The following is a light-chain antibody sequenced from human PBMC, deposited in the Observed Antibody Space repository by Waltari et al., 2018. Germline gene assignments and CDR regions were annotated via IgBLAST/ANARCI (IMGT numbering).Light chain of an antibody. J-gene: IGKJ2*01. CDR2: HTS. Sequence: EIVLTQSPGTLSLSPGESATLSCRASQSVPRTGFAWYQQKPVQSPRLLIYHTSERASGTSYRFSGSGSGTDFSLTIDRLEPADFAVYYCQQYGSSPYTFGPGTKLEVK. V-gene: IGKV3-20*01. CDR1: QSVPRTG. CDR3: QQYGSSPYT.